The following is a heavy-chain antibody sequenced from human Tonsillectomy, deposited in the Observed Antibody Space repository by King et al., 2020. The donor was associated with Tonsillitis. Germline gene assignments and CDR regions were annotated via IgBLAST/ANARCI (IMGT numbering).Heavy chain of an antibody. Sequence: VQLVESGGGVVQPGKSLRLSCVASGFTFSSNAMHWVRQAPGKGLEWVTLISYDGRHENYADSVKGRFTISRDNSKNMLYLQMDSLRSEDTAVYYCARRHCDYLLDSWGHGTLVTVSS. V-gene: IGHV3-30*01. CDR3: ARRHCDYLLDS. CDR1: GFTFSSNA. D-gene: IGHD4-17*01. J-gene: IGHJ5*01. CDR2: ISYDGRHE.